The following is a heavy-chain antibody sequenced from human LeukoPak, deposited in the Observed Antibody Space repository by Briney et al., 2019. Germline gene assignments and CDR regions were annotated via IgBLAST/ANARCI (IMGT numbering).Heavy chain of an antibody. CDR3: AKLSSSGWYMSAFDI. V-gene: IGHV3-23*01. D-gene: IGHD6-19*01. CDR2: ISGSGGST. Sequence: PGGSLRLSCAASGFTFSSYAMSWVRQAPGQGREWVSAISGSGGSTYYADSVKGRFTISRDNSKNTLYLQMNSLRAEDTAVYYCAKLSSSGWYMSAFDIWGQGTMVTVSS. CDR1: GFTFSSYA. J-gene: IGHJ3*02.